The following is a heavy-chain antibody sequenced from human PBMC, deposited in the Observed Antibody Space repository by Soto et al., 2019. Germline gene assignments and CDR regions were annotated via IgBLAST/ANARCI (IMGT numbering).Heavy chain of an antibody. D-gene: IGHD3-22*01. CDR1: GVTFSSYA. CDR2: IIPIFGTA. V-gene: IGHV1-69*01. J-gene: IGHJ3*02. Sequence: QVQLVQSGAEVKKPGSSVKVSCKASGVTFSSYAISWVRQAPGQGLEWMGGIIPIFGTANYAQKFQGRVTITADESTSTAYMELSRLRSEDTAVYYCARFLSDYYDSSDAFDIWGPGTMVTVSS. CDR3: ARFLSDYYDSSDAFDI.